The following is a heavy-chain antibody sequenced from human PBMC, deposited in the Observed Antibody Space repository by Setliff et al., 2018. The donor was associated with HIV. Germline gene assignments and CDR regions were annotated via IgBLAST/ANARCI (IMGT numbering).Heavy chain of an antibody. V-gene: IGHV4-59*11. CDR1: GASITSHY. CDR2: IYSTGST. D-gene: IGHD4-4*01. J-gene: IGHJ4*02. CDR3: AKGAGFYVDYTFDA. Sequence: LSLTCTVSGASITSHYWSWIRQSPGRELEWIGYIYSTGSTNYNPSLQSRVSISMDASKNKFSLKVTSVTSADTAVYFCAKGAGFYVDYTFDAWGQGSLVTVSS.